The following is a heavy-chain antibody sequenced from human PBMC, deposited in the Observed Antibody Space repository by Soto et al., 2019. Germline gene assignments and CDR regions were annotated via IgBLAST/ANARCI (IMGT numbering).Heavy chain of an antibody. CDR2: IIPKFGTT. CDR3: AREDDYGGNSNAFDI. CDR1: GGSFSTYV. D-gene: IGHD4-17*01. J-gene: IGHJ3*02. V-gene: IGHV1-69*06. Sequence: SVNVSCKASGGSFSTYVINWVRLAPGQGLEWMGGIIPKFGTTNYAQNFQGRVTITADKSTSTAYMELSSLRSEDTAVYYCAREDDYGGNSNAFDIWGQGTMVTVSS.